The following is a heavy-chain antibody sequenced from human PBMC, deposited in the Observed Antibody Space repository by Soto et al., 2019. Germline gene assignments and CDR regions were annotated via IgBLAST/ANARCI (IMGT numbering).Heavy chain of an antibody. V-gene: IGHV4-30-2*01. CDR2: ISHSGRT. Sequence: QLQLQESGSGLVKPSQTLSLTCAVSGGSISSGGYSWSWIRQPPGKGLEWIGYISHSGRTYYNPYLKSRVTLSGDRSKNQFSLTLSSVTAADTAVDYCARWFDPWGQGTLVTVSS. CDR3: ARWFDP. J-gene: IGHJ5*02. CDR1: GGSISSGGYS.